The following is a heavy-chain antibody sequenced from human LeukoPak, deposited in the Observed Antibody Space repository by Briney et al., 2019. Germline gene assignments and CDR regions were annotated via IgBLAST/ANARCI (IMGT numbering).Heavy chain of an antibody. CDR3: AGGSYSSGWYGTLDY. V-gene: IGHV3-64*01. D-gene: IGHD6-19*01. CDR1: GFTFSSYE. CDR2: ISSNGGST. J-gene: IGHJ4*02. Sequence: GGSLRLSCAASGFTFSSYEMNWVRQAPGKGLEYVSAISSNGGSTYYANSVKGRFTISRDNSKNTLYLQMGSLRAEDMAVYYCAGGSYSSGWYGTLDYWGQGTLVTVSS.